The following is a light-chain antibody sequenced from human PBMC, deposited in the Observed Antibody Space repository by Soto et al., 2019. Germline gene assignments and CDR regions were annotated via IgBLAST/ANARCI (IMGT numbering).Light chain of an antibody. CDR1: GSDVGGYKY. CDR3: SSYASSSPFV. V-gene: IGLV2-14*01. CDR2: GVS. J-gene: IGLJ1*01. Sequence: QCALTQPASVSGSAGQSITISCTGTGSDVGGYKYVSWYQQLPGKAPKLMIYGVSYRPSGVSDRFSGSKSGNTASLIISGLQAEDEADYYCSSYASSSPFVFGTGTRSPS.